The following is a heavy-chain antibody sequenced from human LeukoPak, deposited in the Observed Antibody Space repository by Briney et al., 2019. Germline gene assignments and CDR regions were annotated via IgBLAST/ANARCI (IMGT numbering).Heavy chain of an antibody. CDR1: GFTFSSYA. Sequence: GGSLRLSCAASGFTFSSYAMSWVRQAPGKGLEWVSAISGSGGSTYYADSVKGRFTISRDNAKKSLYLQMNSLRAEDTAVYYCARGPARGNCFDYWGQGTLVTVSS. J-gene: IGHJ4*02. D-gene: IGHD2-21*01. CDR2: ISGSGGST. CDR3: ARGPARGNCFDY. V-gene: IGHV3-23*01.